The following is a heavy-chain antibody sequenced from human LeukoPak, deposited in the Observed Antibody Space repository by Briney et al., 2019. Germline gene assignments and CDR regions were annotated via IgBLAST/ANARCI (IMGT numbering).Heavy chain of an antibody. CDR2: ISTSSRTI. V-gene: IGHV3-48*01. J-gene: IGHJ4*02. Sequence: GGSLRLSCAGSGFTFSSYDMNWVRQAPGKGLEWLAYISTSSRTIYYADSVKGRFTISRDNAKNSLYLQMNTLRAEDTAVYYCARGLGFWGQGTLVTVSS. D-gene: IGHD6-25*01. CDR3: ARGLGF. CDR1: GFTFSSYD.